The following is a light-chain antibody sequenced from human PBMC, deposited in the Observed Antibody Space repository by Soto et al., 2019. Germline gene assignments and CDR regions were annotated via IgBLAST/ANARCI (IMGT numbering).Light chain of an antibody. CDR3: CSYVGSDTSYV. Sequence: QSALTQPRSVSGSPGQSVTISCTGTSNDVGGYNYVSWYQQHPGKGPKLLIGDVTKRPSGVPDRFSGSKSGNTAFLTISGLQAEDEADYYCCSYVGSDTSYVFGAGTKLTVL. V-gene: IGLV2-11*01. CDR1: SNDVGGYNY. CDR2: DVT. J-gene: IGLJ1*01.